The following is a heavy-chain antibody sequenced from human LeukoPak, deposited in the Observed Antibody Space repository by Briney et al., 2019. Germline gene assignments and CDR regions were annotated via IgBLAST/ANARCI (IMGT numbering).Heavy chain of an antibody. Sequence: QPGGSLRLSCAASGFTFSSYEMNWVRQAPGKGLEWVSAISGSGGSTYYADSVKGRFTISRDNSKNTLYLQMNSLRAEDTAVYYCAKGHASYDILTGYSGGYWGQGTLVTVSS. CDR1: GFTFSSYE. V-gene: IGHV3-23*01. D-gene: IGHD3-9*01. J-gene: IGHJ4*02. CDR3: AKGHASYDILTGYSGGY. CDR2: ISGSGGST.